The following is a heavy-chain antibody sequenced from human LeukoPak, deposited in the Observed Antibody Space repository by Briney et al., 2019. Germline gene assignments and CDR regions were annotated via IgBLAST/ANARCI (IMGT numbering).Heavy chain of an antibody. J-gene: IGHJ5*02. CDR3: ARLPAPSGWFYFDP. D-gene: IGHD6-19*01. CDR2: IKQDGNDK. Sequence: GGSLRLSCAASGFTFSTYWMSWVRQAPGKGLEWVANIKQDGNDKYYEDSVKGRFTISRDNAKSSLYLQMNSLRAEDTAVYYCARLPAPSGWFYFDPWGQGTLVTVSS. V-gene: IGHV3-7*01. CDR1: GFTFSTYW.